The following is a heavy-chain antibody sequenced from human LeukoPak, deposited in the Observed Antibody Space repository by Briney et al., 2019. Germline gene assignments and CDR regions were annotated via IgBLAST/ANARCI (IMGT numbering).Heavy chain of an antibody. J-gene: IGHJ4*02. CDR1: GGSVSSGSYY. V-gene: IGHV4-61*01. Sequence: PSETLSLTCTVSGGSVSSGSYYWSWIRQPPGKGLEWIGYIYYSGSTNYNPSLKSRVTISVDTSKNQFSLKLSSVTAADTAVYYCARARGLGIGAHFDYWGQGTLVTVSS. D-gene: IGHD4-17*01. CDR3: ARARGLGIGAHFDY. CDR2: IYYSGST.